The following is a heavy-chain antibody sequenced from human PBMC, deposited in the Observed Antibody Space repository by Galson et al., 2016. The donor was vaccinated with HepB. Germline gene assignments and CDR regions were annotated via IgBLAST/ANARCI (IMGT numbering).Heavy chain of an antibody. Sequence: SLRLSCAASGFTFSDFGMHWVRQAPGKGLEWLALIWHDGSNQYYADSVKGRFTISRDNSKNTLYLQMNSLRAEDSAVYYCARESPHIAVPVLDDWGQGTLVTVSS. V-gene: IGHV3-33*01. CDR1: GFTFSDFG. CDR3: ARESPHIAVPVLDD. J-gene: IGHJ4*02. D-gene: IGHD6-19*01. CDR2: IWHDGSNQ.